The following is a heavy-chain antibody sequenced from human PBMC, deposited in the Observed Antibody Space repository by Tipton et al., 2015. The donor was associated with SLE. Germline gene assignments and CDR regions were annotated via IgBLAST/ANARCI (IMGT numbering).Heavy chain of an antibody. D-gene: IGHD1-1*01. CDR2: IYYSGST. V-gene: IGHV4-30-4*01. CDR3: ARVVNWDWYFDL. J-gene: IGHJ2*01. Sequence: LRLSCTVSGGSISSGDYYWSWIRQPPGKGLEWIGYIYYSGSTYYNPSLKSRVTISVDTSKNQFSLKLSSVTAADTAVYYCARVVNWDWYFDLWGRGTLVTVSS. CDR1: GGSISSGDYY.